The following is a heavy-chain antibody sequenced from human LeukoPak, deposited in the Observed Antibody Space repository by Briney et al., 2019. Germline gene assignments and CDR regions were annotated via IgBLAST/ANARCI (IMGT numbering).Heavy chain of an antibody. CDR2: INPSGGST. V-gene: IGHV1-46*01. CDR1: GYTFATYY. D-gene: IGHD3-10*01. Sequence: ASVKVSCKASGYTFATYYMHWVRQAPGQGLEWMGIINPSGGSTIYAQKFQGRVTMTEDTSTDTAYMELSSLRSEDTAVYYCATAAHGSPYGYGMDVWGQGTTVTVSS. J-gene: IGHJ6*02. CDR3: ATAAHGSPYGYGMDV.